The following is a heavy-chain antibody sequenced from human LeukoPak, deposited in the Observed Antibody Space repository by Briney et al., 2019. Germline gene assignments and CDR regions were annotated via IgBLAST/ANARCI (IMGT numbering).Heavy chain of an antibody. V-gene: IGHV3-7*01. D-gene: IGHD3-10*01. CDR1: GFTFSRYG. CDR2: IKQDESQK. J-gene: IGHJ4*02. CDR3: ARDHYYGSGSYYNR. Sequence: GGSLRLSCAASGFTFSRYGMHWVRQAPGKGLEWVANIKQDESQKYYVDSVKGRFTISRDNAKNSLYLQMNSLRAEDTAVYYCARDHYYGSGSYYNRWGQGTLVTVSS.